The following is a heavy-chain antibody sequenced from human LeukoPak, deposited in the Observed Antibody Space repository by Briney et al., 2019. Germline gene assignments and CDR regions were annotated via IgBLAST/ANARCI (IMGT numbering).Heavy chain of an antibody. CDR3: ARARVGDSSGYYPYYFDY. Sequence: GASVKVSCKASGYTFTSYDINWVRQATGQGLEWMGWMNPNSGNTGYAQKFQGRVTMTRNTSISTAYMELSSLRSEDTAVYYCARARVGDSSGYYPYYFDYWGQGTPVTVSS. CDR2: MNPNSGNT. D-gene: IGHD3-22*01. J-gene: IGHJ4*02. V-gene: IGHV1-8*01. CDR1: GYTFTSYD.